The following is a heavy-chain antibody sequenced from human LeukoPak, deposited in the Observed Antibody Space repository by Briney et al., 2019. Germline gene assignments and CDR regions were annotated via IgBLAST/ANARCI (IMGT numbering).Heavy chain of an antibody. CDR1: GYSFASYW. V-gene: IGHV5-51*01. CDR2: IYPGDSDT. Sequence: KPGESLKISCKGSGYSFASYWIGWVRQVPGKGLEWMGIIYPGDSDTRYSPSFQGQVTISADKSIDTAYLQCSKLRASDTAMYYCARPLDPGTTSGFDLWGQGTMVTVSS. J-gene: IGHJ3*01. CDR3: ARPLDPGTTSGFDL. D-gene: IGHD3-10*01.